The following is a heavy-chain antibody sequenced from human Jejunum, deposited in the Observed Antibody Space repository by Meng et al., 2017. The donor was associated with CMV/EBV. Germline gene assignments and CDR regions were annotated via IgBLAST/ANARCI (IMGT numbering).Heavy chain of an antibody. CDR3: AGGFSNGWLPFDY. J-gene: IGHJ4*02. CDR2: IIVIFKTP. D-gene: IGHD6-19*01. CDR1: GDSFNNYG. V-gene: IGHV1-69*12. Sequence: QAQLAQSGVGVRKPGASETLSCRCSGDSFNNYGMSWVRQAPGQGLEWMGGIIVIFKTPNYAQRFQGRLTISADGATGTTYMELSSLTSEDTAVYFCAGGFSNGWLPFDYWGQGTLVTVSS.